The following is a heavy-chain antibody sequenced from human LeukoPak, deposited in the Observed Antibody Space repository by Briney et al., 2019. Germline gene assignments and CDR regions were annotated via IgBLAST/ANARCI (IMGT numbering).Heavy chain of an antibody. D-gene: IGHD2-15*01. Sequence: GGSLRLSCAASGFTFSSYSMNWVRQAPGKGLEYVSAISDSGGSTYYADSVKGRFTISRDNSKNTLYLQMSSLRAEDTAVYFCVRGYSFGPYGMDVWGQGTTVTVSS. CDR2: ISDSGGST. CDR1: GFTFSSYS. V-gene: IGHV3-64D*09. J-gene: IGHJ6*02. CDR3: VRGYSFGPYGMDV.